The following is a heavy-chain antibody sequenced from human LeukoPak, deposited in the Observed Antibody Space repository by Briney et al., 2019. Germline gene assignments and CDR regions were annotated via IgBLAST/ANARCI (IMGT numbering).Heavy chain of an antibody. CDR2: INHSGST. CDR1: GGSFSGYY. Sequence: SETLSLTCAVYGGSFSGYYWCWIRQPPGKGLEWIGEINHSGSTNYNPSLKSRVTISVDTSKNQFSLKLSSVTAADTAVYYCARGRARRYTYWGQGTLVTVSS. D-gene: IGHD6-6*01. J-gene: IGHJ4*02. V-gene: IGHV4-34*01. CDR3: ARGRARRYTY.